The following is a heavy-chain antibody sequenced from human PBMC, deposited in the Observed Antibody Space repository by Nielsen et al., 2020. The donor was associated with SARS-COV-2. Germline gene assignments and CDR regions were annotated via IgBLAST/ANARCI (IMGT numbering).Heavy chain of an antibody. D-gene: IGHD3-10*01. V-gene: IGHV1-46*01. Sequence: WVRQAPGQGLEWMGIINPSGGSTSYAQKFQGRVTITADESTSTAYMELSSLRSEDTAVYYCARGGVGGDNWFDPWGQGTLVTVSS. CDR2: INPSGGST. CDR3: ARGGVGGDNWFDP. J-gene: IGHJ5*02.